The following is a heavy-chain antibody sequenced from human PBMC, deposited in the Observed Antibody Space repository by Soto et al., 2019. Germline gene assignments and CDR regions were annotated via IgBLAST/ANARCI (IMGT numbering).Heavy chain of an antibody. J-gene: IGHJ4*02. CDR3: ARDGAMGGERGGFDY. D-gene: IGHD1-1*01. CDR2: INPNSGGT. CDR1: GYTLTGYY. Sequence: QVQLVQSGAEVQKPGASVKVSCKASGYTLTGYYMHWVRQAPGQGLEWMGWINPNSGGTNYAQKFQGRGTMTRDRSISTDYMDLSRLRSEDTAVYYCARDGAMGGERGGFDYWGQGTLVTVSS. V-gene: IGHV1-2*02.